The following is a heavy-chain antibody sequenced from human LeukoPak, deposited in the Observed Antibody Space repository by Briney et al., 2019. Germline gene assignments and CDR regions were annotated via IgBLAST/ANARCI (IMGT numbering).Heavy chain of an antibody. V-gene: IGHV1-69*01. Sequence: SVKVSCKASGGTFSSYAISWVRQAPGQGLEWMGGIIPIFGAANYAQKFQGRVTITADESTSTAYMETSSLRSEDTAVYYCARSRGYSYGPPDTKYYFDYWGQGTLVTVSS. J-gene: IGHJ4*02. CDR1: GGTFSSYA. D-gene: IGHD5-18*01. CDR3: ARSRGYSYGPPDTKYYFDY. CDR2: IIPIFGAA.